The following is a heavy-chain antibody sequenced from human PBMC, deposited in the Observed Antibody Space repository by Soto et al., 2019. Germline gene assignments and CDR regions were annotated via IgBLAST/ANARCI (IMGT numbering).Heavy chain of an antibody. CDR3: VRGRSGRYGYFDS. CDR2: IKSDGSK. Sequence: EVQLVESGGGLVQVGGSLRLSCAASGFTLRSDSMHWVRQVPGKGLVWVSGIKSDGSKNYADSVKGRFIISSDNAKNTLYLEMNSLGAEDTAVYYCVRGRSGRYGYFDSWGQGMLVTVSS. V-gene: IGHV3-74*01. D-gene: IGHD1-26*01. CDR1: GFTLRSDS. J-gene: IGHJ4*02.